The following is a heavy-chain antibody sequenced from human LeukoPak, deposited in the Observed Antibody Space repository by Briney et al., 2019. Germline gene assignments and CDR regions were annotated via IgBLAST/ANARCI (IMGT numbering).Heavy chain of an antibody. CDR2: FNSSGGST. D-gene: IGHD4-17*01. J-gene: IGHJ4*02. V-gene: IGHV1-46*01. Sequence: ASVKVSCKASGYTFTSYYMHWVRQAPGQGLEWMGIFNSSGGSTSYAQKLQGRVTMTRDTSTSTVYMELSSLRSEDTAVYYCARVSGYGDYAWDYWGQGTLVTVSS. CDR1: GYTFTSYY. CDR3: ARVSGYGDYAWDY.